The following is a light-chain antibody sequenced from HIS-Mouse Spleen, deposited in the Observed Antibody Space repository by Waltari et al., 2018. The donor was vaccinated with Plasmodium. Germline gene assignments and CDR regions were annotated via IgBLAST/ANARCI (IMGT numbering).Light chain of an antibody. CDR1: QSVSST. Sequence: EIVITQSPATLSVSPGERATLTFRASQSVSSTFAWYQQKPGQAPRLLIYGASTRATGIPARFSGSGSGTEFTLTISSMQSEDFAVYYCQQYNNWPPTWTFGQGTKVEIK. CDR3: QQYNNWPPTWT. V-gene: IGKV3-15*01. CDR2: GAS. J-gene: IGKJ1*01.